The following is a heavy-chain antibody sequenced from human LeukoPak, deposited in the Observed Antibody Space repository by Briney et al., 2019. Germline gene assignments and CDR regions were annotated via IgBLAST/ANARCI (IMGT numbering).Heavy chain of an antibody. J-gene: IGHJ6*03. V-gene: IGHV1-2*02. D-gene: IGHD6-13*01. CDR1: GYTFTGYY. Sequence: GASVKVSCKASGYTFTGYYMHWVRQAPGQGLEWMGWINPNSGGTNYAQKFQGRVIMTRDTSISTAYMELSRLRSDDTAVYYCARSPYSTYYYYMDVWGKGTTVTVSS. CDR3: ARSPYSTYYYYMDV. CDR2: INPNSGGT.